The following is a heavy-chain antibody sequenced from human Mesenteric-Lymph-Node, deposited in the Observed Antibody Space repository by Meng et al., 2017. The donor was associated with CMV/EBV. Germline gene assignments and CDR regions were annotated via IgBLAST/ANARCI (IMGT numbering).Heavy chain of an antibody. CDR2: IIPILGIA. J-gene: IGHJ4*02. V-gene: IGHV1-69*02. CDR1: GYTFTDYY. Sequence: SVKVSCKASGYTFTDYYLHWVRQAPGQGLEWMGRIIPILGIANYAQKFQGRVTITADKSTSTAYMELSSLRSEDTAVYYCARISTLWGQGTLVTVSS. CDR3: ARISTL.